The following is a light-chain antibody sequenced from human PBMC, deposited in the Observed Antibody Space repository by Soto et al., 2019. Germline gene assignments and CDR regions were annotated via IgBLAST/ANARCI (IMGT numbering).Light chain of an antibody. J-gene: IGLJ2*01. V-gene: IGLV2-14*01. CDR3: SSYTSSIL. CDR1: SSDVGGYNY. Sequence: QSALTQPASVSGSPGQSITISCTGTSSDVGGYNYVSWYQQHPGKAPKLMIYDVSNRPSGVSNRFSGSKSGNTASLTISGLQAEYEADYYCSSYTSSILFCGGTKLTVL. CDR2: DVS.